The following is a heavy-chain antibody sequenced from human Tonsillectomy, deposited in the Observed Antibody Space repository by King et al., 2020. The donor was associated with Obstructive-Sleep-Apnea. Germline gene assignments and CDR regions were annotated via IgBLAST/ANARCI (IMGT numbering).Heavy chain of an antibody. V-gene: IGHV3-15*01. Sequence: VQLVESGGGLVKPGGSLRLSCAASGFTFSNAWMIWVCHAPGKWLDWVGGIKRKTDGGTTDYAAPVKGRLTISRDDSKNTLYLQMNSLKTEDTAVYYCTTWSVAAAGSYYYYGMDVWGQGTTVTVSS. CDR3: TTWSVAAAGSYYYYGMDV. CDR1: GFTFSNAW. J-gene: IGHJ6*02. D-gene: IGHD6-13*01. CDR2: IKRKTDGGTT.